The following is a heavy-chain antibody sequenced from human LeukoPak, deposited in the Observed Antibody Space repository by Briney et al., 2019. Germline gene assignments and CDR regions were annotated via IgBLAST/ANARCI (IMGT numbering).Heavy chain of an antibody. CDR1: GGSISSSSYY. J-gene: IGHJ5*02. CDR3: ARGRVITIFGVATGGNWFDP. Sequence: SETLSLTCTVSGGSISSSSYYWGWIRQPPGKGLEWIGEINHSGSTNYNPSLKSRVTISVDTSKNQFSLKLSSVTAADTAVYYCARGRVITIFGVATGGNWFDPWGQGTWSPSPQ. CDR2: INHSGST. D-gene: IGHD3-3*01. V-gene: IGHV4-39*07.